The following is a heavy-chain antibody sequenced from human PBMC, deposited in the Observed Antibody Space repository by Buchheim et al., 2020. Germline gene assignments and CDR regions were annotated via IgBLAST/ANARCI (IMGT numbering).Heavy chain of an antibody. D-gene: IGHD3-3*01. V-gene: IGHV3-74*01. CDR2: INSDGSST. CDR3: ARTYYDFWSGAYYYYYGMDV. J-gene: IGHJ6*02. Sequence: EVQLVESGGGLVQPGGSLRLSCAASGFTFSSYWMHWVRQAPGKGLVWVSRINSDGSSTSYADSVKGRFTISRDNAKNTLYPQMNSLRAEDTAVYYCARTYYDFWSGAYYYYYGMDVWGQGTT. CDR1: GFTFSSYW.